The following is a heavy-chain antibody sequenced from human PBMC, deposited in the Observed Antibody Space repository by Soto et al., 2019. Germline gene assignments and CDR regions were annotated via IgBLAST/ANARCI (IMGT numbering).Heavy chain of an antibody. CDR3: AKARYCSGGSCANYGMDV. J-gene: IGHJ6*02. Sequence: PVGSLRLSCAASGFTFDYYAMHWVRQSPGKGLEWVSLISWDGGSTYYADSVKGRFTISRDNSKNSLYLQMNSLRAEDTALYYCAKARYCSGGSCANYGMDVWGQGTTVTVSS. CDR1: GFTFDYYA. D-gene: IGHD2-15*01. V-gene: IGHV3-43D*04. CDR2: ISWDGGST.